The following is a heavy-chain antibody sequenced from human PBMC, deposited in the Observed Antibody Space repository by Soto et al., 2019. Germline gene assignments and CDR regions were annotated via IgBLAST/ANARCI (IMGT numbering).Heavy chain of an antibody. Sequence: PSETLSLTCTVTGGSISSYYWSWIRQPPGKGLEWIGYIYYSGSTNYNPSLKSRVTISVDTSKNQFSLKLSSVTPADTAVYYCARVLFGRIAWFDPWGQGTLVTVSS. CDR1: GGSISSYY. CDR3: ARVLFGRIAWFDP. D-gene: IGHD1-26*01. CDR2: IYYSGST. J-gene: IGHJ5*02. V-gene: IGHV4-59*01.